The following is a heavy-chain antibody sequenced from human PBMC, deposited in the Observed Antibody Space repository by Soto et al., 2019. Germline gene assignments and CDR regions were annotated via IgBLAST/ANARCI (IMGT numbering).Heavy chain of an antibody. CDR2: IYYSGSS. J-gene: IGHJ4*02. CDR1: GGSIGNSY. Sequence: PSETLSLTCTVSGGSIGNSYWSWIRQSPGKGLEWIGYIYYSGSSNYTPSLKSRVSISVDTSKNQFSLKLSSVTAADTAVYYCARHSSSWPIFDYWGQGTLVTVAS. V-gene: IGHV4-59*08. D-gene: IGHD6-13*01. CDR3: ARHSSSWPIFDY.